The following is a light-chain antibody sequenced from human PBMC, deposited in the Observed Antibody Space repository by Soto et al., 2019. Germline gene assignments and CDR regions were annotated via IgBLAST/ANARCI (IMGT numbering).Light chain of an antibody. CDR3: QQYGSSPLT. CDR2: GAS. V-gene: IGKV3-20*01. J-gene: IGKJ1*01. CDR1: ENFYSNY. Sequence: EIVLTQSPGTLSLSPGERATLSCRASENFYSNYLAWNQQKPGQAPRLLIYGASSRATGIPDRFSGSGSGTDFTLTISSLEPEYSAVYYCQQYGSSPLTFGQGTKVDIK.